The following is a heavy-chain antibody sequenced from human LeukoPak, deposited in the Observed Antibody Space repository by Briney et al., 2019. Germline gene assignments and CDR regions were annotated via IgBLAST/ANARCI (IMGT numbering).Heavy chain of an antibody. V-gene: IGHV4-4*07. CDR3: ARDPSFNSGFFDY. CDR2: IYSSGST. J-gene: IGHJ4*02. Sequence: SETLSLTCTVSGGSISNYYWNWIRQPAGKGLEWIGRIYSSGSTNFYNPPLKSRVTMSVDTSRNQFSLTLTSVTAADTAVYYCARDPSFNSGFFDYWGLGTLVTVSS. CDR1: GGSISNYY. D-gene: IGHD5-12*01.